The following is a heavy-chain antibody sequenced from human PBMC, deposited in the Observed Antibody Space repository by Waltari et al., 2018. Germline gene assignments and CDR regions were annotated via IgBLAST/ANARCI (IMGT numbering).Heavy chain of an antibody. CDR2: IYHSGST. D-gene: IGHD3-22*01. CDR1: GYSIRSGYY. Sequence: QVQLQESGPGLVKPSETLSLTCAVSGYSIRSGYYWGLLRQPPGKGLEWIGSIYHSGSTDYNPSLKSRVTISVDTSKNQCSLKLSSVTAADTAVYYCARGPASVIVVVPTSRPFDYWGQGTLVTVSS. CDR3: ARGPASVIVVVPTSRPFDY. V-gene: IGHV4-38-2*01. J-gene: IGHJ4*02.